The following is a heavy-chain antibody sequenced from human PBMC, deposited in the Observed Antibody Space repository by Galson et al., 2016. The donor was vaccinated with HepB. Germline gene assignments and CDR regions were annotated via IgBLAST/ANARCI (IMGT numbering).Heavy chain of an antibody. Sequence: SLRLSCAASGFTFSNYVMFWVRQAPDKGLEWVAITSYDGGNKYYADSVKGRFSISRDNSKKTLYLQMDSLRAEDTAVFYCARASGGVGSRYPDYWGQGTLVTVYS. V-gene: IGHV3-30-3*01. CDR2: TSYDGGNK. J-gene: IGHJ4*02. D-gene: IGHD3-16*01. CDR1: GFTFSNYV. CDR3: ARASGGVGSRYPDY.